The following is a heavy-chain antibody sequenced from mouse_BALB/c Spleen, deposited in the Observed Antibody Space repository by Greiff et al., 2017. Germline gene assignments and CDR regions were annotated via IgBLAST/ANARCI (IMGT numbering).Heavy chain of an antibody. J-gene: IGHJ2*01. CDR3: ARGELYFDY. CDR2: IDPANGST. V-gene: IGHV14-3*02. Sequence: VQLKESGAELVKPGASVKLSCTASGFNIKDTYMHWVKQRPEQGLEWIGRIDPANGSTKYDPKFQGKAAITADTSSNTAYLQLSSLTSEDTAVYYCARGELYFDYWGQGTTLTVSS. CDR1: GFNIKDTY.